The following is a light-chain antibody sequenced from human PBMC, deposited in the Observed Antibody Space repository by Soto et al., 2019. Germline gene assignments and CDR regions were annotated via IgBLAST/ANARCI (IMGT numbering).Light chain of an antibody. CDR3: QQFNRYSSWT. CDR2: DAS. Sequence: DIQMTQSPSTLSASVGDRVPIACRASQSISNLLAWYQQRPGKAPQLLIYDASTLLRGLPSRFSGSGVGTEFTLPISSLQRDDFAAYYCQQFNRYSSWTLGQGTKVEI. CDR1: QSISNL. V-gene: IGKV1-5*01. J-gene: IGKJ1*01.